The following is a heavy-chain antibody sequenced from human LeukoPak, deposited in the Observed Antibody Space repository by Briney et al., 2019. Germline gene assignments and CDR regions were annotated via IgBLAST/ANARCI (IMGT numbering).Heavy chain of an antibody. Sequence: GSLRLSCAASGFTLSSFSMHWVRQSPGRGLEYVSAINYKGGTTYYADSVKGRFTISRDNSKNTLYLQMASLRDEDMAVYYCARVGPETAFDYWAREPWSPSRQ. D-gene: IGHD1-14*01. J-gene: IGHJ4*02. CDR1: GFTLSSFS. CDR2: INYKGGTT. V-gene: IGHV3-64*02. CDR3: ARVGPETAFDY.